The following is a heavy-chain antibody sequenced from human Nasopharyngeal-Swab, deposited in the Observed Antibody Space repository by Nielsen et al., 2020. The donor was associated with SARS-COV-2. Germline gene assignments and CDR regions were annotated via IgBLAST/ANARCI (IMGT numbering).Heavy chain of an antibody. Sequence: GESLKISCAASGFTFSSYGMHWVRQDPGKGLEWVAVISYDGSNKYYADSVKGRFTISRDNAKNTLYLQMNSLRAEDTAVYYCARHDYGENYWGQGTLVTVSS. J-gene: IGHJ4*02. D-gene: IGHD4-17*01. V-gene: IGHV3-30*03. CDR2: ISYDGSNK. CDR1: GFTFSSYG. CDR3: ARHDYGENY.